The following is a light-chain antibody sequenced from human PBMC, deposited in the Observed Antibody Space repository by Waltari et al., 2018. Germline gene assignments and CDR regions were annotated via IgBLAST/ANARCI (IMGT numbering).Light chain of an antibody. Sequence: EIVLTPSPGHLVLSPGERANLPCRASQSVRGSLAWYQQKAGQAPRLLIYGASSRATGIPDRFSGSGSGTDFSLTISRLEPEDFAVYYCQHYVRLPATFGQGTKVEI. J-gene: IGKJ1*01. CDR2: GAS. V-gene: IGKV3-20*01. CDR1: QSVRGS. CDR3: QHYVRLPAT.